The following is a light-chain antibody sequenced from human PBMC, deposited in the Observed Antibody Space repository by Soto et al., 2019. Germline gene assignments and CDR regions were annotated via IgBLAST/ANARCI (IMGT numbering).Light chain of an antibody. V-gene: IGKV1-5*03. CDR2: KAS. Sequence: DIQLTQSPSPLSASVGVRVTITCRASQSISIWLAWYQHKPGKAPKLLIYKASSLESGVPSRFSGSRSGTEFTLTISSLQPDDFATYYCQHHNNYSRTFGQGTKVDIK. CDR1: QSISIW. J-gene: IGKJ1*01. CDR3: QHHNNYSRT.